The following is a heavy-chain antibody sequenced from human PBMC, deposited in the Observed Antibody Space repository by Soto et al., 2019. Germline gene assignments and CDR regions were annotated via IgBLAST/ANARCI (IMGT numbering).Heavy chain of an antibody. V-gene: IGHV3-53*01. D-gene: IGHD1-26*01. CDR1: GFTVSSNY. CDR3: ASTRAGGNYYGMDV. Sequence: VPLVESGGGLIQPGGSLRLSCAASGFTVSSNYMSWVRQAPGKGLEWVSVIYSGGSTYYADSVKGRFTISRDNSKNTLYLQMNSLRAEDTAVYYCASTRAGGNYYGMDVWGQGTTVTVSS. CDR2: IYSGGST. J-gene: IGHJ6*02.